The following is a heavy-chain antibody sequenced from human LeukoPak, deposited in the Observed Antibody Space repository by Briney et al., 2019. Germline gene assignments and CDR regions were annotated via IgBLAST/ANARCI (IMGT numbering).Heavy chain of an antibody. Sequence: SVKVSCKASGGTFSSYAISWVRQAPGQGLEWMGGIIPIFGTANYAQKFQGRVTITADESTSTAYMELSSLRSEDTAVYYCAREGGDLYYFDYWGQGTLVTVSS. V-gene: IGHV1-69*01. CDR2: IIPIFGTA. CDR1: GGTFSSYA. J-gene: IGHJ4*02. D-gene: IGHD2-21*02. CDR3: AREGGDLYYFDY.